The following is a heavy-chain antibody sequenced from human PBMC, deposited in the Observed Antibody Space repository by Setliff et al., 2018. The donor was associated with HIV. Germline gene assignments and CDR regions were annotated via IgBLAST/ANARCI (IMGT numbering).Heavy chain of an antibody. J-gene: IGHJ3*01. CDR3: AREPPSSNPTLQYAFDL. CDR1: GYTFVKFG. V-gene: IGHV1-18*01. D-gene: IGHD4-4*01. Sequence: SVKVSCKTSGYTFVKFGISWVRQAPGQGLEWLGWSSPNGNTKNHHKFEGRITMTTDTPTTTAFMELRSLTSDDTAVYFCAREPPSSNPTLQYAFDLRGQGTMLTVSS. CDR2: SSPNGNT.